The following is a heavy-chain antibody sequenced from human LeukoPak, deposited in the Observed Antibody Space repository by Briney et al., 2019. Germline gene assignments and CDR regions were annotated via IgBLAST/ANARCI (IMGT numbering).Heavy chain of an antibody. CDR3: AKDSVGAGNFDPRVY. CDR1: GFTFSSYG. J-gene: IGHJ4*02. CDR2: IRYDGSNK. D-gene: IGHD1-7*01. Sequence: GGSLRLSCAASGFTFSSYGMHWVRQAPGKGLEWVAFIRYDGSNKYYADSVKGRFTISRDNSKNTLYLQMNSLRAEDTAVYYCAKDSVGAGNFDPRVYWGQGTLVTVSS. V-gene: IGHV3-30*02.